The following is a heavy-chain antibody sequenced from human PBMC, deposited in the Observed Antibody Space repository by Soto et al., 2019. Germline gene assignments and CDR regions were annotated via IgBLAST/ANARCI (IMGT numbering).Heavy chain of an antibody. CDR2: IYHSGTT. Sequence: SETLSLTCTVSCGSISSCGYYWSWIRQHPGKGLEWIGYIYHSGTTYYNPSLKSRVTISVDTSKNQFSLKLTSVTAADTAVYYCARGPSGDKVDYWGQGTLVTVSS. V-gene: IGHV4-31*03. CDR3: ARGPSGDKVDY. J-gene: IGHJ4*02. CDR1: CGSISSCGYY. D-gene: IGHD7-27*01.